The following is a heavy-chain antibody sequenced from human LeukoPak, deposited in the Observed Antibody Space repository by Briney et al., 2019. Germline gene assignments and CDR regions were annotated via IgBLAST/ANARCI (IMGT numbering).Heavy chain of an antibody. CDR1: GGSISSYY. J-gene: IGHJ4*02. CDR2: IYYSGST. Sequence: SETLSLTCTVSGGSISSYYWSWIRQPPGKGLEWIGYIYYSGSTNYNPSLKSRFTMSVDTSKNQFSLKLSSVTAADTAVYYCARTGREPFDYWGQGTLVTVSS. CDR3: ARTGREPFDY. D-gene: IGHD1-14*01. V-gene: IGHV4-59*01.